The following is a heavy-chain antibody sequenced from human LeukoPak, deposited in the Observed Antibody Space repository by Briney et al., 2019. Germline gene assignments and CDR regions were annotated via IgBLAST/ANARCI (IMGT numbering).Heavy chain of an antibody. CDR3: AREGIDYGSGSYSLDY. J-gene: IGHJ4*02. CDR1: GGTFSSYA. V-gene: IGHV1-69*04. CDR2: IIPILGIA. Sequence: GASVKVSCKASGGTFSSYAFSGVRQPPGQGLEWVGRIIPILGIANYAQKFQGRVTITADKSTSTAYMELSSLRSEDTAVYYCAREGIDYGSGSYSLDYWGQGTLVTVSS. D-gene: IGHD3-10*01.